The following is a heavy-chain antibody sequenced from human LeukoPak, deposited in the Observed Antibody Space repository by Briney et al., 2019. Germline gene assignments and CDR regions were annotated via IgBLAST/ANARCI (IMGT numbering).Heavy chain of an antibody. V-gene: IGHV1-69*13. CDR1: GGTFSSYA. J-gene: IGHJ4*02. CDR2: IIPIFGTA. D-gene: IGHD3-10*01. Sequence: GASVKVSCKASGGTFSSYAISWVRQAPGQGLEWMGGIIPIFGTANYAQKFQGRVTITADESTSTAYMELSSLRSEDTAVYYCARGEIRITMVRGAPAPFDYWGQGTLVTVSS. CDR3: ARGEIRITMVRGAPAPFDY.